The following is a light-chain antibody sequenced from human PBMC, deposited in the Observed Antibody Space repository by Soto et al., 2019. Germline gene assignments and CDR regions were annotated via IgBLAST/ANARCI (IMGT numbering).Light chain of an antibody. CDR3: QQYGGSPIT. CDR1: QSVSRR. V-gene: IGKV3-20*01. Sequence: EVVLTPSPGTLSLSPWGRATLSCRASQSVSRRLAWYQQRPGQSPRLLISGASMRASGVPVRFIGSGSGTDFTLTITRLEPEDFAVYYCQQYGGSPITFGLGTRLEIK. J-gene: IGKJ5*01. CDR2: GAS.